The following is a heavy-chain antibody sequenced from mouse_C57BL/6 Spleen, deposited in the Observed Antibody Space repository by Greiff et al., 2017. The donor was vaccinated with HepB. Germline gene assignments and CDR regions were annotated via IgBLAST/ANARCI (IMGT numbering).Heavy chain of an antibody. D-gene: IGHD1-1*01. J-gene: IGHJ1*03. CDR3: ARFGMDGSSYPHWYFDV. CDR2: IYPGSGRT. CDR1: GYTFTSYW. V-gene: IGHV1-55*01. Sequence: QVQLQQSGAELVKPGASVKMSCKASGYTFTSYWITWVKQRPGQGLEWIGEIYPGSGRTNYNEKFKSKATLTADTSSSTAYMQLISLTSGDSAVYDSARFGMDGSSYPHWYFDVWGTGPTVTVSS.